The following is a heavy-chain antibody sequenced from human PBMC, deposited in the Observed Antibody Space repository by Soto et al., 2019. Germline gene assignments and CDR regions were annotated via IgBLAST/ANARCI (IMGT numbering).Heavy chain of an antibody. D-gene: IGHD1-26*01. CDR2: ISGSGDNT. CDR1: GFTFSRYV. CDR3: AISGTRFTNTYYSDYFEY. Sequence: GGSRRLSWAASGFTFSRYVMSWVRQAPGKGLEWVSGISGSGDNTYYAESVKGRFTISRINSKHTLFLQMNGLRAEDTALYYCAISGTRFTNTYYSDYFEYWGQGALVTVSS. J-gene: IGHJ4*02. V-gene: IGHV3-23*01.